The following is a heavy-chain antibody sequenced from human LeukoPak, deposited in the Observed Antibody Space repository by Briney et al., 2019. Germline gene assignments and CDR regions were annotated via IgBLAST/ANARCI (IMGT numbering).Heavy chain of an antibody. CDR2: ISYDGSNK. J-gene: IGHJ3*01. CDR3: ARASYGDYEGAFDV. CDR1: GFTFSSYA. Sequence: GGSRRHSCAASGFTFSSYAMHWVRQAQDKGLEWVAVISYDGSNKYYADSVKGRFTISRDNSKNTLYLQMNSLRAEDTAVYYCARASYGDYEGAFDVWGQGTLVTVSS. V-gene: IGHV3-30-3*01. D-gene: IGHD4-17*01.